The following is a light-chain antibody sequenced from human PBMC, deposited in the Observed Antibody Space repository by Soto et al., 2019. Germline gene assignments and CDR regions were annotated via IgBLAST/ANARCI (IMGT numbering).Light chain of an antibody. J-gene: IGLJ1*01. CDR1: SGHSNYA. Sequence: QSVLTQSPSASASLGPSVKLTCTLSSGHSNYAIAWHQQQPEKGPRYLMKVNSDGSHRKGDGIPDRFSGSSSGAQRYLTISSLQSEDEADYYCQTWGTGIRVFGTGTKLTVL. V-gene: IGLV4-69*01. CDR3: QTWGTGIRV. CDR2: VNSDGSH.